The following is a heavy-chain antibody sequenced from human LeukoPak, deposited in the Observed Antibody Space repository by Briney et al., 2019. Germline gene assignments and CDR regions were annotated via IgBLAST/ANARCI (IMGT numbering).Heavy chain of an antibody. J-gene: IGHJ4*02. D-gene: IGHD6-13*01. CDR3: ARESYSSSWYSDY. CDR2: VYSSGTT. CDR1: GGSISGFY. Sequence: SETLSLRCTVSGGSISGFYWNWIRQPAGKGLEWIGRVYSSGTTSYNPSLKTRVTMSVDTSKNQFSLKLSSVTAADTAVYYCARESYSSSWYSDYWGQGTLVTVSS. V-gene: IGHV4-4*07.